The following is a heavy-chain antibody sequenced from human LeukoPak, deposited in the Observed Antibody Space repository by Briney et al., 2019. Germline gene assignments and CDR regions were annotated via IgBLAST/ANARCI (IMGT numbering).Heavy chain of an antibody. D-gene: IGHD6-13*01. J-gene: IGHJ4*02. CDR2: ISSSGSTI. V-gene: IGHV3-48*03. CDR3: ARGGQQLWGDY. Sequence: GGSLRLSCAASGFTFSSYEMNWVSQAPGKGLEWVSYISSSGSTIYYADSVKGRFTISRDNAKNSLYLQMNSLRAEDTAVYYCARGGQQLWGDYWGQGTLVTVSS. CDR1: GFTFSSYE.